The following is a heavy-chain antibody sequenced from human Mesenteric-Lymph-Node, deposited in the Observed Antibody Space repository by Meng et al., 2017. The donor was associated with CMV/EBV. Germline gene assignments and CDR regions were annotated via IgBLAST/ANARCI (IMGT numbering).Heavy chain of an antibody. D-gene: IGHD5-24*01. Sequence: GESLKISCAASRFSFSNSWMTWVRQAPGKGLEWVANIKEDGSEKYYVDSVKGRFTISRNNAENSLYLQMSSLRAEDTAVYYCTRDQGWQQFDYWGQGTLVTVSS. V-gene: IGHV3-7*03. CDR2: IKEDGSEK. J-gene: IGHJ4*02. CDR3: TRDQGWQQFDY. CDR1: RFSFSNSW.